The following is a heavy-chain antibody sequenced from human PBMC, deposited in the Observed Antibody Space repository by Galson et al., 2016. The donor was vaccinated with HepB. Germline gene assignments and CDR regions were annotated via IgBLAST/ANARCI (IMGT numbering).Heavy chain of an antibody. CDR2: IGGSGRGT. J-gene: IGHJ5*02. V-gene: IGHV3-23*01. D-gene: IGHD2-2*01. CDR3: AKDQLIVIVPAAGNWFDP. Sequence: SLRLSCAASGFTFSDYAMSWLRQAPGKGLEWVAGIGGSGRGTHYADSVKGRSTISRDNSKNTLFLQMNSLRSEDTATYYCAKDQLIVIVPAAGNWFDPWGQGTLVTVSS. CDR1: GFTFSDYA.